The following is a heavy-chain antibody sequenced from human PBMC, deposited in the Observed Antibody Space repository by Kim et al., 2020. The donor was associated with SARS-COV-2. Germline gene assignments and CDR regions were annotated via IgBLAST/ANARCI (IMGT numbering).Heavy chain of an antibody. CDR3: VGSYGAFDI. V-gene: IGHV3-7*01. J-gene: IGHJ3*02. CDR1: GFTFSSYW. CDR2: IKQDGSEK. Sequence: GGSPRLSCAASGFTFSSYWMSWVRQAPGKGLEWVANIKQDGSEKFYVDSVKGRFTISRDNAKNSLYLQMNSLRAEDTAVYYCVGSYGAFDIWGQGTMVTV. D-gene: IGHD1-26*01.